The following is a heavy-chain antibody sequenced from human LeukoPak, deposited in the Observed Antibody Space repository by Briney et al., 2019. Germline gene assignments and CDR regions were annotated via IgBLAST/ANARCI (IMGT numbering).Heavy chain of an antibody. D-gene: IGHD6-13*01. CDR2: IYYSGST. CDR3: ASSGPAAGNFDY. Sequence: SQTLSLTCTVSGGSISSGDYYWSWIRQPPGKGLEWIGYIYYSGSTYYNPSLKSRVTISVDTSKNQFSLKLSSVTAADTAVYYCASSGPAAGNFDYWGQGTLVTVSS. V-gene: IGHV4-30-4*08. J-gene: IGHJ4*02. CDR1: GGSISSGDYY.